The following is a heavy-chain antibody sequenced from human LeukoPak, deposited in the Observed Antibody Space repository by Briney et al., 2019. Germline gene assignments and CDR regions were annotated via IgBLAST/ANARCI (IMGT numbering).Heavy chain of an antibody. CDR2: ISYDGRNK. CDR3: ARDNAWAASLDY. CDR1: GFTFSSYA. D-gene: IGHD3-16*01. V-gene: IGHV3-30-3*01. J-gene: IGHJ4*02. Sequence: GRSLRLSCAASGFTFSSYAMHWVRQAPGKGLEWVAVISYDGRNKYYADSVKGRFTISRDNSKNTLYLQMNSLRAEDTAVYYCARDNAWAASLDYWGQGTLVTVSS.